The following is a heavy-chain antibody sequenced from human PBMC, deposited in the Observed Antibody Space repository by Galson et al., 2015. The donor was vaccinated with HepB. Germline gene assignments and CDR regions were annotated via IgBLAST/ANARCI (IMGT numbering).Heavy chain of an antibody. CDR1: GFTFSSYW. J-gene: IGHJ6*02. CDR3: ARAIRERITMIVVGPVAAYGMDV. D-gene: IGHD3-22*01. Sequence: SLRLSCAASGFTFSSYWMHWVRQAPGKGLVWVSRISSDGSSTSYADSVKGRFTISRDNAKNTLYLQMNSLRAEDTAVYYCARAIRERITMIVVGPVAAYGMDVWGQGATVTVS. CDR2: ISSDGSST. V-gene: IGHV3-74*01.